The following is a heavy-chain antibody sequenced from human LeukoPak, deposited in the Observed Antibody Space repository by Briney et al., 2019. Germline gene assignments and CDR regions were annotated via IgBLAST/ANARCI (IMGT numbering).Heavy chain of an antibody. CDR1: GYTFTSYD. CDR2: MNPNSGNT. D-gene: IGHD3-9*01. Sequence: ASVKVSCKASGYTFTSYDINWVRQATGQGLEWMGWMNPNSGNTGYAQKFQGRVTMTRYTSISTAYMELSSLRSEDTAVYYCARGANYDILTGYSWFDPWGQGTLVTVSS. J-gene: IGHJ5*02. CDR3: ARGANYDILTGYSWFDP. V-gene: IGHV1-8*01.